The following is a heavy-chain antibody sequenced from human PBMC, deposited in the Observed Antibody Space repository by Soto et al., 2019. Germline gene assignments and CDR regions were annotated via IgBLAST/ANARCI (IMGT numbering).Heavy chain of an antibody. D-gene: IGHD6-13*01. Sequence: GSLRLSCAASGLTFTTYEMNWVRQAPGKGLEWVSCISSGGTTIYYADSVKGRFTISRDNARNSLYLQMDSLRAEDTAVYYCARFGLSSSLHPSIDFWGQGTLVTVSS. V-gene: IGHV3-48*03. CDR3: ARFGLSSSLHPSIDF. CDR2: ISSGGTTI. J-gene: IGHJ4*02. CDR1: GLTFTTYE.